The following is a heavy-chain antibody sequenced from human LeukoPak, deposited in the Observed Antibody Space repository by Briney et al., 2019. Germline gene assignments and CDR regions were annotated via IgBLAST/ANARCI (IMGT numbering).Heavy chain of an antibody. CDR1: GGSFSGYY. J-gene: IGHJ4*02. D-gene: IGHD5-18*01. V-gene: IGHV4-34*01. Sequence: SETLSLTCAVYGGSFSGYYWSWIRQPPGKGLEWIGEINHSGSTNYNPSLKSRVTTSVDTSKNQFSLKLSSVTAADTAVYYCARGVGYSYGSFDYWGQGTLVAVSS. CDR3: ARGVGYSYGSFDY. CDR2: INHSGST.